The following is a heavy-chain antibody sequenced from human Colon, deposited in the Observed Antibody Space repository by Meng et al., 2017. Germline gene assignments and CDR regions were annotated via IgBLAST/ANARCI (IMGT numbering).Heavy chain of an antibody. Sequence: QVPLHESGPGLVRPSDDLSLVCTVSGGSIKSGGYHWIWVRQHPGKGLEYIGFMSDSGTTDYNPSLRSRVSISEIGSSKNQFSLTLRSVTAADTATYFCARDTLYGTDYWGQGGLVTVSS. CDR1: GGSIKSGGYH. CDR2: MSDSGTT. CDR3: ARDTLYGTDY. D-gene: IGHD4-17*01. V-gene: IGHV4-31*03. J-gene: IGHJ4*02.